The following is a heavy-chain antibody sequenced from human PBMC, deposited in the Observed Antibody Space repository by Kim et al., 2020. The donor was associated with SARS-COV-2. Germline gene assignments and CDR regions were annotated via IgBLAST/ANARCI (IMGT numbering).Heavy chain of an antibody. Sequence: GGSLRLSCAASGITFDAYAMHWVRQAPGKGLEWVSLISGSGGSTYYADSVKGRFTIFRDHSKKYLYLQMNSLRTDDTALYYCAKSGSPAYYYYMDFCGKG. CDR3: AKSGSPAYYYYMDF. J-gene: IGHJ6*03. V-gene: IGHV3-43*02. D-gene: IGHD1-26*01. CDR2: ISGSGGST. CDR1: GITFDAYA.